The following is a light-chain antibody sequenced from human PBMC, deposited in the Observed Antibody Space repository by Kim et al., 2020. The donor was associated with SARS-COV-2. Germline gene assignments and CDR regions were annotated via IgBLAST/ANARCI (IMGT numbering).Light chain of an antibody. CDR3: QQYNNWLIT. CDR1: QSVSSN. J-gene: IGKJ5*01. CDR2: GAS. Sequence: EIVMTQSPAHLSVSPGERATLSCRASQSVSSNLAWYQQKPGQAPRLLIYGASTRATGIPARFSGSGSGTEFTLTISSLQSEDFAVYYCQQYNNWLITFGQGTRLEIK. V-gene: IGKV3-15*01.